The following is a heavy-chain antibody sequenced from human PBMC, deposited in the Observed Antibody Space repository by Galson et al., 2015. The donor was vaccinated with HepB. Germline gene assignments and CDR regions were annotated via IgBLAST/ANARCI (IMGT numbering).Heavy chain of an antibody. V-gene: IGHV3-66*01. D-gene: IGHD3-10*01. CDR2: IYSGGNT. Sequence: SLRLSCAASGLIVSSNSMSWVHQAPGKGLEWVSVIYSGGNTYYADSVKGRFTISRDNSKNTLYLQMNSLRAEDTAVYYCARDSLLTRAFDYWGQGTLVTVSS. CDR1: GLIVSSNS. J-gene: IGHJ4*02. CDR3: ARDSLLTRAFDY.